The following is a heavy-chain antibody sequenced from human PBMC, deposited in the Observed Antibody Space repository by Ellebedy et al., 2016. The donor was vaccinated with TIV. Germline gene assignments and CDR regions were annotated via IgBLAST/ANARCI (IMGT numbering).Heavy chain of an antibody. V-gene: IGHV3-7*03. CDR3: ARDGAYGDYSPGYYGMDV. CDR2: MRQDGGDK. CDR1: GFSFRSYW. Sequence: GGSLRLSCATSGFSFRSYWMSWVRQAPGKGLEWVANMRQDGGDKYYVDSVKGRFTISRDNAKSSLYLQMNSLRTEDTALYYCARDGAYGDYSPGYYGMDVWGQGTTVIVS. D-gene: IGHD4-17*01. J-gene: IGHJ6*02.